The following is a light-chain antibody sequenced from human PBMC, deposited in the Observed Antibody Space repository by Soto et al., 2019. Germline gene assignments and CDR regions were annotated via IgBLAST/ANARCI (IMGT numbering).Light chain of an antibody. V-gene: IGKV3-11*01. J-gene: IGKJ2*01. Sequence: EIVLTQSPATLSLSPGERATLSCRASQSVSSYLAWYQQKPGQAPRLLIYDASNRATGIPARFSGSGSGTDFTRTISSLEPEDFVVYYCQQRSNWPRSTFGQGTKLEIK. CDR1: QSVSSY. CDR2: DAS. CDR3: QQRSNWPRST.